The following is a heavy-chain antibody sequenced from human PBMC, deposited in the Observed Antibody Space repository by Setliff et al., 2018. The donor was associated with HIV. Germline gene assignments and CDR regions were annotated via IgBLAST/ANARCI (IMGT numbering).Heavy chain of an antibody. CDR3: ARDPRSRSLDY. CDR1: GFTFSSYW. CDR2: IKQDGSEK. V-gene: IGHV3-7*01. J-gene: IGHJ4*02. Sequence: VGSLRLSCAASGFTFSSYWMSWVRQAPGKGLEWVANIKQDGSEKYYVDSVKGRFTISRDNAKNSLYLQMNSLRAEDTAVYYCARDPRSRSLDYWGQGTLVTVSS. D-gene: IGHD3-10*01.